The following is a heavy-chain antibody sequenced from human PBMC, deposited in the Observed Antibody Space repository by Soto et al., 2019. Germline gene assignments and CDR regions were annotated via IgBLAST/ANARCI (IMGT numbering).Heavy chain of an antibody. V-gene: IGHV3-30*18. CDR1: GFTFSSYG. CDR2: ISYDGINE. Sequence: QVQLVESGGGVVQPGRSLRLSCAASGFTFSSYGMHWVRQAPGKGLEWVAVISYDGINEDYADSVKGRFTISRDNSKNTLYLQMNSLRAEDTAVYYCAKDIVLMVYAGNFDYWGQGTLVTVS. CDR3: AKDIVLMVYAGNFDY. J-gene: IGHJ4*02. D-gene: IGHD2-8*01.